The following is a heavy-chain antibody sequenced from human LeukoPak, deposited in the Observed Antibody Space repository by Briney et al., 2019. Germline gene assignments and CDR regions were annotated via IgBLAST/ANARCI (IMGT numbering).Heavy chain of an antibody. Sequence: PSETLSLTCMVSGGSISSYYWSWIRKPPGKGLEWIGYIYYSGSTNYTPSLKSRVTISVDTSKNQFSLKLSSVTAADTAVYYCARGLMMAIAGRGEFHYWGQGTLVTVSS. V-gene: IGHV4-59*01. D-gene: IGHD6-13*01. CDR2: IYYSGST. CDR3: ARGLMMAIAGRGEFHY. CDR1: GGSISSYY. J-gene: IGHJ4*02.